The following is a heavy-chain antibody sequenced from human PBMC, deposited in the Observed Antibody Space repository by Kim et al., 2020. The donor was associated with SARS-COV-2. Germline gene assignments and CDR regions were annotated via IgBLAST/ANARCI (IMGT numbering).Heavy chain of an antibody. CDR3: ARDISSTSAVYSKSPHYYYYYYMDV. J-gene: IGHJ6*03. D-gene: IGHD2-2*01. Sequence: SETLSLTCTVPGGSISSGGYYWIWNRQHPGKGREWIGYIYYSGSTYYNPSLKSRVTISVDTSKNQFSLKLSSVTAADTAVYYCARDISSTSAVYSKSPHYYYYYYMDVWGKGTTVTVSS. V-gene: IGHV4-31*03. CDR1: GGSISSGGYY. CDR2: IYYSGST.